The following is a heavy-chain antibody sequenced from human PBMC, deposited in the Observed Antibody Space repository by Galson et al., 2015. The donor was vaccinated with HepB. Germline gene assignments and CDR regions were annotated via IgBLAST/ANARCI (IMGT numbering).Heavy chain of an antibody. Sequence: SLRLSCAASGFTFSDYWMSWVRQAPGKGLEWVASIKQDGSGKYYVDSVKGRFTISRDNAKNSLYLQMNSLRAEDTAVYYCARDKEYCSSTSCYSNYYFDYWGQGTLVTVSS. V-gene: IGHV3-7*03. CDR3: ARDKEYCSSTSCYSNYYFDY. J-gene: IGHJ4*01. D-gene: IGHD2-2*01. CDR2: IKQDGSGK. CDR1: GFTFSDYW.